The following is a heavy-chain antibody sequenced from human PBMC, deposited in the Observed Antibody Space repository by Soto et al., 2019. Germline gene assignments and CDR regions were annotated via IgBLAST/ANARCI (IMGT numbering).Heavy chain of an antibody. CDR1: GYTFTSYG. D-gene: IGHD2-21*02. CDR2: ISAYNGNT. Sequence: QVQLVQSGAEVKKPGASVKVSCKASGYTFTSYGINWVRQAPGQGLEWMGWISAYNGNTNYAQKLQGRVTMTTDTSTSTAYMELRSLRSDDTAVYYCARDKGAYCGGDCYSTWFDPWGQGTLVTVSS. CDR3: ARDKGAYCGGDCYSTWFDP. V-gene: IGHV1-18*01. J-gene: IGHJ5*02.